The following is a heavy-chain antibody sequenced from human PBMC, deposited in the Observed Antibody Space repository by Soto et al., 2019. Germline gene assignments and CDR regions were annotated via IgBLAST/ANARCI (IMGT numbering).Heavy chain of an antibody. CDR1: GFTFSSYS. J-gene: IGHJ4*02. CDR2: ISSSSSYI. V-gene: IGHV3-21*01. CDR3: ARDIGYCSSTSCYPYFDY. D-gene: IGHD2-2*01. Sequence: GGSLRLSCAASGFTFSSYSMNWVRQAPGKGLEWVSSISSSSSYIYYADSVKGRFTISRDNAKNSLYLQMNSLRAEDTAVYYCARDIGYCSSTSCYPYFDYWGQGTLVTVSS.